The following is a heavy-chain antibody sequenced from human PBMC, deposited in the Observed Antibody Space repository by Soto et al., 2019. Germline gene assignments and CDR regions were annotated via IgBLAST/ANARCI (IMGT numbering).Heavy chain of an antibody. Sequence: PGGSLRLSCAASGFTFSSYAMSWVRQAPGKGLEWVSAISGSGGSTYYADSVKGRFTISRDNSKNTLYLQMNSLRAEDTAVYYCAKDLGAGYCTNGVCYTFDYWGQGTLVTVSS. CDR1: GFTFSSYA. V-gene: IGHV3-23*01. D-gene: IGHD2-8*01. CDR2: ISGSGGST. J-gene: IGHJ4*02. CDR3: AKDLGAGYCTNGVCYTFDY.